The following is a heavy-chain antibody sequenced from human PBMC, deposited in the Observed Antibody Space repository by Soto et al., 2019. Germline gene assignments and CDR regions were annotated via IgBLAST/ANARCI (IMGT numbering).Heavy chain of an antibody. CDR1: GFTFSKYG. V-gene: IGHV3-33*01. J-gene: IGHJ4*02. CDR2: IWYDGSNK. D-gene: IGHD4-17*01. Sequence: GGALRPSCAAAGFTFSKYGMHWVRQAPGKGLEWVAVIWYDGSNKYYADSVKGRFTISRDNSKNTLYLQMNSLRAEDTAVYYCAREDYGDSHDYWGQGTLVTVSS. CDR3: AREDYGDSHDY.